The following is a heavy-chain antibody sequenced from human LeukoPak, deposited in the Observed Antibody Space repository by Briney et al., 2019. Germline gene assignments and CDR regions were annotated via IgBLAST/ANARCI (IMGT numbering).Heavy chain of an antibody. Sequence: GGSLRLSCAASGFTFSNYAMSWVRQAPGKGLEWVANIKQDGSEKYYVDSVKGRFTISRDNAKNSLYLQMNSLRAEDTAVYYCAREGFGGYSYDLFDYWGQGTLVTVSS. V-gene: IGHV3-7*01. D-gene: IGHD5-18*01. CDR2: IKQDGSEK. J-gene: IGHJ4*02. CDR1: GFTFSNYA. CDR3: AREGFGGYSYDLFDY.